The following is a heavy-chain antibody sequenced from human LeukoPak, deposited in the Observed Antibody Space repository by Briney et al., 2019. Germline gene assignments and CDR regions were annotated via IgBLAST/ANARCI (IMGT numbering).Heavy chain of an antibody. D-gene: IGHD6-13*01. CDR2: IIPIFGTA. CDR1: GYTFTSYA. J-gene: IGHJ4*02. CDR3: ASNLSYSSSWYYFDY. Sequence: ASVKVSCKASGYTFTSYAMNWVRQAPGQGLEWMGGIIPIFGTANYAQKFQGRVTITADESTSTAYMELSSLRSEDTAVYYCASNLSYSSSWYYFDYWGQGTLVTVSS. V-gene: IGHV1-69*13.